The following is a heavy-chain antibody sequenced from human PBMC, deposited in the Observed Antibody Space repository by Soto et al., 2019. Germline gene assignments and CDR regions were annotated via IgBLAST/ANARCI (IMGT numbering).Heavy chain of an antibody. V-gene: IGHV4-30-2*01. D-gene: IGHD5-12*01. CDR2: IYHSGST. J-gene: IGHJ4*02. Sequence: QLQLQESGSGLVKPSQTLSLTCAFSGGSVSSGGYSCSWFRQPPGKGLEWIGYIYHSGSTYYNTSLKSRVTISVDRSKNQFSLKLSSVTAADTAVYYCAAGGGLPRYYWGQGTLVTVSS. CDR3: AAGGGLPRYY. CDR1: GGSVSSGGYS.